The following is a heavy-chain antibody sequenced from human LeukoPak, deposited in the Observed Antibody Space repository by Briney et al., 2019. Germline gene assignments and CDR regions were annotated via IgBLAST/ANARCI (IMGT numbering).Heavy chain of an antibody. D-gene: IGHD2-21*02. CDR1: GFTFRSYA. J-gene: IGHJ4*02. CDR2: ISNGGGST. CDR3: AKHLWGVVTAPIDY. Sequence: PGGSLRLSCAASGFTFRSYAMSWVRQAPGKGLEWVSVISNGGGSTYHADSVKGRFTISRDNSRNTLYLQMNSLRAEDTATYYCAKHLWGVVTAPIDYRGQGTLVTVSS. V-gene: IGHV3-23*01.